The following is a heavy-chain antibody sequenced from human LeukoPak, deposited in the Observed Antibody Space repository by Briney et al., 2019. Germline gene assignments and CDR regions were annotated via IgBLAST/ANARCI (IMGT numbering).Heavy chain of an antibody. D-gene: IGHD6-19*01. CDR3: ARLGGFYSSGWYEDY. V-gene: IGHV5-51*01. CDR1: GYSFTSYW. CDR2: IYPGDSDT. J-gene: IGHJ4*02. Sequence: GESLKISCKGSGYSFTSYWIGWARQMPGKGLEWMGIIYPGDSDTRYSPSFQGQVTISADKSISTAYLQWSSLKASDTAMYYCARLGGFYSSGWYEDYWGQGTLVTVSS.